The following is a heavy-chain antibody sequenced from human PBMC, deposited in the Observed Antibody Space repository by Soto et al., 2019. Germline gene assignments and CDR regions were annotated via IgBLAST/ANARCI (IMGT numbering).Heavy chain of an antibody. D-gene: IGHD6-13*01. CDR3: AKDQFIAAPYYCDY. J-gene: IGHJ4*02. V-gene: IGHV3-23*01. CDR1: GFTFSSYA. CDR2: ISGSGGST. Sequence: EVQLLESGGGLVQPGGSLRLSCAASGFTFSSYAMSWVRQAPGKGLEWVSAISGSGGSTYYADSVKGRFTISRDNSKNTLYLQLTSLRAADTAVYYCAKDQFIAAPYYCDYWGQGTLVTVSS.